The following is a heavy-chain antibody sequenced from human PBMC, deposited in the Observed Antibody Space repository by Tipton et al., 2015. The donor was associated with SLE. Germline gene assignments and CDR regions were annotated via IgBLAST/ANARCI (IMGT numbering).Heavy chain of an antibody. CDR2: IYTSGST. CDR3: ARDGSTGAELEDMAAAANWFDP. CDR1: GGSISSGSYY. Sequence: TLSLTCTVSGGSISSGSYYWSWIRQPAGKGLEWIGRIYTSGSTNYNPSLKSRVTISVDTSKNQFSLKLSSVTAADTAVYYCARDGSTGAELEDMAAAANWFDPWGQGTLVTVSS. V-gene: IGHV4-61*02. J-gene: IGHJ5*02. D-gene: IGHD6-13*01.